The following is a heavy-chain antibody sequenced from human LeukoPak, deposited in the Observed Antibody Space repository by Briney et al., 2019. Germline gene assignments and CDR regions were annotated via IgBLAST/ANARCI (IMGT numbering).Heavy chain of an antibody. J-gene: IGHJ5*02. V-gene: IGHV3-11*04. CDR1: GFTFSDYY. CDR2: ISSSGSTI. Sequence: KPGGSLRLSCAASGFTFSDYYMSWIRQAPGKGLEWVSYISSSGSTIYYADSVKGRFTISRDNAKNSLYLQMNSLRPEDTALYYCARVSERLLPSFKWFDPWGQGTLVTVSS. D-gene: IGHD2-21*02. CDR3: ARVSERLLPSFKWFDP.